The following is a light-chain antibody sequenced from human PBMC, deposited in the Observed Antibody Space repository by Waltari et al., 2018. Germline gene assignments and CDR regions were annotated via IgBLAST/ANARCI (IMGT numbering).Light chain of an antibody. CDR1: QSISSY. J-gene: IGKJ4*01. Sequence: EIQMTQSPSSLSASVGDRVTITCRASQSISSYLNWYQQKPGKAPKLLIYAASSLQSGVPSRFSGSGSGTDFTLTISSLQPEDFATYYCQQSYSKGLTFGGGTKVEIK. CDR2: AAS. V-gene: IGKV1-39*01. CDR3: QQSYSKGLT.